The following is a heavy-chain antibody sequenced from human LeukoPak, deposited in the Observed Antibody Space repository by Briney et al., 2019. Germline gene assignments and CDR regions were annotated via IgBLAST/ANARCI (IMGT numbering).Heavy chain of an antibody. Sequence: GGSLRLSCAASGFTVSSVYMSWVRQAPGKGLEWVSLIYSAGTTYYADSVKGRFIISRDNSKNTLYLQKNSLRAEDTAVYYCARGQPYYYDSRGYSVPHDWGQGTLVTVSS. CDR2: IYSAGTT. CDR1: GFTVSSVY. J-gene: IGHJ4*02. V-gene: IGHV3-53*01. D-gene: IGHD3-22*01. CDR3: ARGQPYYYDSRGYSVPHD.